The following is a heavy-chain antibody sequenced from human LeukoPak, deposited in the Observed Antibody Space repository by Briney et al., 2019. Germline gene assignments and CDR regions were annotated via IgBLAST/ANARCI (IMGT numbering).Heavy chain of an antibody. CDR3: ARHYSGSFYMDV. J-gene: IGHJ6*03. CDR2: IFYSGST. V-gene: IGHV4-59*08. D-gene: IGHD6-25*01. CDR1: GGSISSYY. Sequence: SETLSLTCTVSGGSISSYYWSWIRQPPGKGLEWIGYIFYSGSTNYNPSLKSRVTISVDTSKNQFSLKLRSVTAADTAVYYCARHYSGSFYMDVWGKGTTVTVSS.